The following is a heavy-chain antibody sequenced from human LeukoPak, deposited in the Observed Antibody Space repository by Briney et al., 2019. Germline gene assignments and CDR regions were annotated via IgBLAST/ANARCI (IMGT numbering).Heavy chain of an antibody. CDR2: MLYDGSNR. CDR1: GFTFSSYG. D-gene: IGHD1-26*01. J-gene: IGHJ6*03. Sequence: GGSVRLSCAASGFTFSSYGMHWVRQAPGKGLEWVAFMLYDGSNRNYADSVKGRFTISRDNSKNTLYLQMNSLRAEDTAVFYCAKGRGWEASYYYYYMDVWGKGTTVTISS. V-gene: IGHV3-30*02. CDR3: AKGRGWEASYYYYYMDV.